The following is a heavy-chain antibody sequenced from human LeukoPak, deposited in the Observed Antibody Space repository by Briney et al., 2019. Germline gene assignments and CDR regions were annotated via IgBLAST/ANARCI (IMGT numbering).Heavy chain of an antibody. J-gene: IGHJ2*01. CDR2: IHYSGST. CDR1: GGSVTSGTNY. CDR3: ARDTTYNSYWYFDL. D-gene: IGHD5-24*01. V-gene: IGHV4-61*01. Sequence: KPPETLSLTCTVSGGSVTSGTNYWSWVRQPPGKGPEWIGYIHYSGSTNYNPSLKSRVTISLDTSKNQFSLDLSSVTDADTAVYYCARDTTYNSYWYFDLWGRGALVTVSS.